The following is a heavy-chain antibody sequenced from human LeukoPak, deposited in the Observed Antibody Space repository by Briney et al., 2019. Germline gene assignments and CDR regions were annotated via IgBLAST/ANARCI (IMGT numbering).Heavy chain of an antibody. Sequence: ASVKVSCKASGYTFTSYYMHWVRQAPGQGLEWMGIINPSGGSTSYAQKFQGRVTMTRDMSTSTVYMELSSLRSEDTAVYYCANSQPDTEGAFDIWGQGTMVTVSS. CDR3: ANSQPDTEGAFDI. J-gene: IGHJ3*02. V-gene: IGHV1-46*01. CDR2: INPSGGST. D-gene: IGHD1-14*01. CDR1: GYTFTSYY.